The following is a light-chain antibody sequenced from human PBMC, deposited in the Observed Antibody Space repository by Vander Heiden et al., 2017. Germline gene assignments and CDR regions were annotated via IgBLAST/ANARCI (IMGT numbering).Light chain of an antibody. V-gene: IGLV2-23*02. CDR1: SSDVGSYNL. J-gene: IGLJ1*01. CDR2: EVS. CDR3: CSYAGSND. Sequence: QSALTQPASVSGSPGQSITISCTGTSSDVGSYNLVSWYQQHPGKAPKLMIYEVSKRPSGVSNRFSGSKSGNTASLTISGLQAEDEADYYCCSYAGSNDFGTGTKVTVL.